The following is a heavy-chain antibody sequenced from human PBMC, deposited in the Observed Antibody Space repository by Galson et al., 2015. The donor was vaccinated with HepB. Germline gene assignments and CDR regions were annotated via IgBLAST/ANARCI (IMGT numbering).Heavy chain of an antibody. V-gene: IGHV3-30*03. J-gene: IGHJ4*02. Sequence: SLRLSCAASGFTFSTYDIHWVRQAPGKGLEWVAVISYDGTNKYSADSVKGRFAISRDNSWNTLYLQMNTLRVDDTAVYYCARDRLRILGPDYWGQGTLVTVSS. CDR3: ARDRLRILGPDY. CDR2: ISYDGTNK. D-gene: IGHD3-16*01. CDR1: GFTFSTYD.